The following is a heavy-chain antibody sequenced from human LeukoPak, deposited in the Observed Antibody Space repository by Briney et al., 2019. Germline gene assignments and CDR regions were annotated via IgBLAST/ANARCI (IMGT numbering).Heavy chain of an antibody. V-gene: IGHV1-2*04. J-gene: IGHJ4*02. D-gene: IGHD4-23*01. CDR2: INPNSGGT. CDR1: GYTFTGYY. CDR3: ARDLPPYGGLDY. Sequence: ASVKVSCKASGYTFTGYYMHWVRQAPGQGLEWMGWINPNSGGTNYAQKFQGWVTMTRDTSTSTVYMELSSLRSEDTAVYYCARDLPPYGGLDYWGQGTLVTVSS.